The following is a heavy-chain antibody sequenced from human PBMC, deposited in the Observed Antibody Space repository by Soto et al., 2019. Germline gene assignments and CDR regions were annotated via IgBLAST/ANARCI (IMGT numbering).Heavy chain of an antibody. J-gene: IGHJ4*02. D-gene: IGHD3-22*01. Sequence: QVQLQESGPGLVKPSETLSLTCTVSGGSISSYYWSWIRQPPGKGLEWIGYIYYSGSTNYNPSLKSRVTISVDTSKNQFSLKLSSVTAADTAVYYCAGHYYDSSLFDYWGQGTLVTVSS. CDR3: AGHYYDSSLFDY. CDR2: IYYSGST. CDR1: GGSISSYY. V-gene: IGHV4-59*01.